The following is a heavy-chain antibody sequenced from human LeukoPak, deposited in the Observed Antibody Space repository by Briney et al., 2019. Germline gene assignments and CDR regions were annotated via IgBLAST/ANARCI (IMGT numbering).Heavy chain of an antibody. J-gene: IGHJ4*02. CDR3: AREGDYYYDSSGYYHATYYFDY. Sequence: PGGSLRLSCAASGFIFSDHYVSWIRQAPGKGLEWISYINGGGTVTYYADSVRGRFTISRDNAKNTLYLQMNSLRAEDTAVYYCAREGDYYYDSSGYYHATYYFDYWGQGTLVTVSS. V-gene: IGHV3-11*04. D-gene: IGHD3-22*01. CDR1: GFIFSDHY. CDR2: INGGGTVT.